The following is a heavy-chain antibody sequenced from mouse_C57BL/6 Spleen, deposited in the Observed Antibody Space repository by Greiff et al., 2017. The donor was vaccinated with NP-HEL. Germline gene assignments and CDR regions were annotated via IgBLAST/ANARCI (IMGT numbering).Heavy chain of an antibody. CDR1: GYTFTSYW. Sequence: QVQLQQPGAELVRPGSSVKLSCKASGYTFTSYWMHWVKQRPIQGLEWIGNIDPSDSETHYNQKFKDKATLTVDKSSSTAYMQLSSLTSEDSAVYYGARSRTMINWYFDVWGTGTTVTVSS. D-gene: IGHD2-4*01. V-gene: IGHV1-52*01. CDR2: IDPSDSET. J-gene: IGHJ1*03. CDR3: ARSRTMINWYFDV.